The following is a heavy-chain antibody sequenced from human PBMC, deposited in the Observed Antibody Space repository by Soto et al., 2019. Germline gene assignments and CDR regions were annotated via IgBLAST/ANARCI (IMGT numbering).Heavy chain of an antibody. Sequence: QVQLVESGGGVVQPGRSLRLSCAASGFTFSNYAMHWVRQAPGKGLEWVAVISYAGSNKYYADSVKGRFTISRDNSKNKLYTQMMGLRGQDTAVYYGARDSAAGRCDYCYGMDVWGQGTTVTVSS. V-gene: IGHV3-30-3*01. CDR1: GFTFSNYA. J-gene: IGHJ6*02. CDR2: ISYAGSNK. D-gene: IGHD6-13*01. CDR3: ARDSAAGRCDYCYGMDV.